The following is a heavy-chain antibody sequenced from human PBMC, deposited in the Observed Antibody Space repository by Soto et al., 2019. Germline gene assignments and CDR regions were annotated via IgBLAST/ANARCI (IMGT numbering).Heavy chain of an antibody. Sequence: SETLSLTCTVSGGSVSSGGSYWSWIRQHPGKGLEWIGYIYYGGSTYYNPSLKSRVTISLDTSKNQFSLKLSSVTAADTAVYYCASMVRASLYDYWGQGTLVTVSS. V-gene: IGHV4-31*03. J-gene: IGHJ4*02. D-gene: IGHD3-10*01. CDR1: GGSVSSGGSY. CDR3: ASMVRASLYDY. CDR2: IYYGGST.